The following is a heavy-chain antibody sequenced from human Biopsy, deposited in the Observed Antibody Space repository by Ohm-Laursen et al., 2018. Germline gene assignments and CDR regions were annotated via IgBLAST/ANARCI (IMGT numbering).Heavy chain of an antibody. CDR1: GVTLSSYG. Sequence: SLRLSCAASGVTLSSYGMNWVRQAPGTGLEWVSSISASSSYIYYADSVKGRFTVSRDNTKNTLYLQMNSLRAADTAIYFCAAELLPPGVGGPWVDSWGQGTPVTVSS. CDR2: ISASSSYI. D-gene: IGHD3-10*01. V-gene: IGHV3-21*06. J-gene: IGHJ5*01. CDR3: AAELLPPGVGGPWVDS.